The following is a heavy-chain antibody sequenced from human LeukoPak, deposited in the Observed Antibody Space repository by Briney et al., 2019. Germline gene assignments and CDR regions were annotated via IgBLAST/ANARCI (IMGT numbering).Heavy chain of an antibody. CDR2: ISYDGSNK. D-gene: IGHD5-24*01. J-gene: IGHJ1*01. CDR3: ARDPRQSLLQLYFQH. V-gene: IGHV3-30-3*01. Sequence: GESLRLSCAASGFTFSSYAMHWFRQAPAKGLEWVAVISYDGSNKYYAESVKGRFTISGDNSKNTLYLQMNSVTAEDTAVYYCARDPRQSLLQLYFQHWGQSTGVSVSS. CDR1: GFTFSSYA.